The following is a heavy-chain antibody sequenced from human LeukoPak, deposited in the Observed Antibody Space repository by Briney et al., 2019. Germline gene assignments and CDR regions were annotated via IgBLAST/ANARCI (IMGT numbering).Heavy chain of an antibody. D-gene: IGHD1-14*01. Sequence: SGTLSLTCTVSGGSISSYYWSWIRQPPGKGLEWIGYIYYSGSTNYNPSLKSRVTISVDTSKNQFSLKLSSVTAADTAVYYCARGRSLDSGVDYWGQGTLVTVSS. CDR1: GGSISSYY. CDR2: IYYSGST. CDR3: ARGRSLDSGVDY. J-gene: IGHJ4*02. V-gene: IGHV4-59*01.